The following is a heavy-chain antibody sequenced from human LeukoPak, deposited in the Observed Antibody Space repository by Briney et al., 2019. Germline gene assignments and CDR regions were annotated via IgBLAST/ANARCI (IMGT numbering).Heavy chain of an antibody. CDR1: GFRVTNDY. Sequence: PGGSLRLSCAVSGFRVTNDYMNWVRQAPGKGLEWVSIIYAGGSTYYADSVKGRFTISRDNSKNTLYLQMNSLGVEDTAVYYCAKKDATFGTIDYWGQGTLVTVSS. J-gene: IGHJ4*02. D-gene: IGHD1/OR15-1a*01. CDR2: IYAGGST. CDR3: AKKDATFGTIDY. V-gene: IGHV3-66*01.